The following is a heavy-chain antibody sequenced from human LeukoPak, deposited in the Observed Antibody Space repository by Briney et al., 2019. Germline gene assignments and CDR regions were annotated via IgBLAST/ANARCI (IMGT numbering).Heavy chain of an antibody. CDR1: GGSFSSYY. CDR3: ARGLRAARLAS. CDR2: MNESGGT. D-gene: IGHD6-6*01. V-gene: IGHV4-34*01. J-gene: IGHJ5*02. Sequence: SETLSLTCAVSGGSFSSYYWSWIRQPPGKGLEWIGEMNESGGTTYNPSLKSRVTMSVDPSKNQLSLKLTSVTAADTAVYYCARGLRAARLASWGQGTLVTVSS.